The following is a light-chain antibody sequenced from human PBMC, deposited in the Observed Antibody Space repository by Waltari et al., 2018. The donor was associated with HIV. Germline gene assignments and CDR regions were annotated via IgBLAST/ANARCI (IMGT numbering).Light chain of an antibody. CDR3: YSTDSSGNHRV. Sequence: SYELTQPPSVSVSPGQTARITCSGDALPNKYAYWYQQKSGQAPVLVIYEDSKRPSGIPERVSGSSSGTMATLTISGAQVEEADYYCYSTDSSGNHRVFGGGTKLTVL. V-gene: IGLV3-10*01. J-gene: IGLJ3*02. CDR2: EDS. CDR1: ALPNKY.